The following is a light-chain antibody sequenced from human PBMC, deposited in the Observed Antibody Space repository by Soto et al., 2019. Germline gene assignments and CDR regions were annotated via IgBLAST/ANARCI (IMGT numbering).Light chain of an antibody. V-gene: IGLV1-40*01. CDR2: GNS. J-gene: IGLJ2*01. CDR3: QSYDSSLSGLDVV. Sequence: QSVLTQPPSVSGAPGQRVTISCTGSSSNIGAGYDVHWYQQLPGTAPKLLIYGNSNRPSGVPDRFSGSKSGTSASLAITGRQAEDEADYYCQSYDSSLSGLDVVFGGGTKVTVL. CDR1: SSNIGAGYD.